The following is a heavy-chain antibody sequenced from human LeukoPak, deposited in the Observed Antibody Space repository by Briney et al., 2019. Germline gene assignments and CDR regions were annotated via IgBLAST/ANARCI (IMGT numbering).Heavy chain of an antibody. CDR3: ARGGYCSSTSCYSWLHP. CDR1: GDSVSSNSAA. CDR2: TYDRSKWYN. Sequence: SQTLSLTCAVSGDSVSSNSAAWNWMRQSPSIGLEWLGRTYDRSKWYNDYAACVKSRITINSDTSKNQFSLQLNSVTAEDTAVYYCARGGYCSSTSCYSWLHPWGQGNLVPVSS. J-gene: IGHJ5*02. D-gene: IGHD2-2*02. V-gene: IGHV6-1*01.